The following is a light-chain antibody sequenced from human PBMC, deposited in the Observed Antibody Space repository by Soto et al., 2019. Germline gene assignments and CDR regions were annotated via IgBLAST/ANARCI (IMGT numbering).Light chain of an antibody. Sequence: QSVLTQPPSASGSPGQSVTISCTGTSSDVGGYDYVSWYQQYPGKTPKLMIFEVTKRPSGVPDRFSGSKSGNTASLTVSGLQAEDEADYYCLSYEGTPYVFGTATKVTV. CDR3: LSYEGTPYV. CDR2: EVT. J-gene: IGLJ1*01. CDR1: SSDVGGYDY. V-gene: IGLV2-8*01.